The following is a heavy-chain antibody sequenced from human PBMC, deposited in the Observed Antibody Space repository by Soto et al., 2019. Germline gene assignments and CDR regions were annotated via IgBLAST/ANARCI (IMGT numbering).Heavy chain of an antibody. CDR3: ARDSGPVGMYSSSSPEYYYYYYGMDV. V-gene: IGHV4-4*07. CDR2: IYTSGST. D-gene: IGHD6-6*01. Sequence: GSISSYYWSWIRQPAGKGLEWIGRIYTSGSTNYNPSLKSRVTMSVDTSKNQFSLKLSSVTAADTAVYYCARDSGPVGMYSSSSPEYYYYYYGMDVWGQGTTVTVSS. CDR1: GSISSYY. J-gene: IGHJ6*02.